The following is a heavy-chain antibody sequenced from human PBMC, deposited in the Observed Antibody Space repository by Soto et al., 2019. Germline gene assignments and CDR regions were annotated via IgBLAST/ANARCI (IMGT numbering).Heavy chain of an antibody. D-gene: IGHD6-19*01. V-gene: IGHV1-18*01. Sequence: QVQLVQSGAEVKKPGASVKVSCRASGYTFTSYVISWVRQAPAQGLEWMGWISAYNGNTNFAQKLQGRVTMTTDTSTSTDYMERRSLGSEDTAVYYCARVVAAVAGPYGMDVWGQGTTVTVSS. CDR1: GYTFTSYV. CDR3: ARVVAAVAGPYGMDV. J-gene: IGHJ6*02. CDR2: ISAYNGNT.